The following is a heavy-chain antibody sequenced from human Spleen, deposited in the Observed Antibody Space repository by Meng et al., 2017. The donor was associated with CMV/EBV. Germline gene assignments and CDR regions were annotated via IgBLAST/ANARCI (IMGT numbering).Heavy chain of an antibody. D-gene: IGHD3-16*01. CDR1: GFTFDGYG. CDR3: ARGNRGGYYYYYGMDV. CDR2: INWSDGST. V-gene: IGHV3-20*04. Sequence: GGSLRLSCAASGFTFDGYGMSWVRQAPGKGLEWVSGINWSDGSTGYADSVKGRFTISRDNAKNSLYLQMNSLRADDTALYYCARGNRGGYYYYYGMDVWGQGTTVTV. J-gene: IGHJ6*02.